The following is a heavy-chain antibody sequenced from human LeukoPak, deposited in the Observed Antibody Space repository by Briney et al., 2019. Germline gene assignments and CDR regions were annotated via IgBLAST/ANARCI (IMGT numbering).Heavy chain of an antibody. V-gene: IGHV3-23*01. D-gene: IGHD1-26*01. CDR3: ARVGTSGSYLIGYYYYYYMDV. J-gene: IGHJ6*03. CDR1: GFTFSSYA. CDR2: ISGSGGST. Sequence: PGGSLRLSCAASGFTFSSYAMSWVRQAPGKGLEWVSAISGSGGSTYYADSVKGRFTISRDNSKNTLYLQMNSLRAEDTALYYCARVGTSGSYLIGYYYYYYMDVWGKGTTVTVSS.